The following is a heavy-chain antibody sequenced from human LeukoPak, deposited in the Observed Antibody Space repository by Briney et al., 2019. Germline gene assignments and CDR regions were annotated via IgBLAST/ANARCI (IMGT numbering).Heavy chain of an antibody. CDR1: GFTFSSYW. V-gene: IGHV3-7*01. D-gene: IGHD3-10*01. Sequence: GGSLRLSCAASGFTFSSYWMSWVRQAPGKGLEWVANIKQDGSEKYYVDSVKGRFTISRDNAKNSLYLQMNSLRAEDTAVYYCARDGSGSYYNVDNWFDPWGQGTLVTVSS. CDR2: IKQDGSEK. CDR3: ARDGSGSYYNVDNWFDP. J-gene: IGHJ5*02.